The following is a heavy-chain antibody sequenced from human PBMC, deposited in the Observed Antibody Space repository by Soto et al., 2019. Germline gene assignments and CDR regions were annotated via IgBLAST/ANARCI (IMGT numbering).Heavy chain of an antibody. V-gene: IGHV3-11*03. D-gene: IGHD6-19*01. CDR1: GFTFSDYY. J-gene: IGHJ4*02. CDR3: ARRIAVAGYYFDY. CDR2: ISSSSSYT. Sequence: PGGSLRLSCAASGFTFSDYYMSWIRQVPGKGLEWVSYISSSSSYTNYADSVKGRSTISRDNAKNSLYLQMNSLRAEDTAVYYCARRIAVAGYYFDYWGQGTLVTVSS.